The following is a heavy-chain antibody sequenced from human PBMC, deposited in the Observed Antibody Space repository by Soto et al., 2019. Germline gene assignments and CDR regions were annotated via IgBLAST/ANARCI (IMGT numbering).Heavy chain of an antibody. CDR3: AIGLSIAVAGTVFGY. CDR2: ISSSSSTI. J-gene: IGHJ4*02. CDR1: KFSLNSYN. V-gene: IGHV3-48*04. Sequence: SLELCRAVAKFSLNSYNMSCVGQAPGKGLEWVSYISSSSSTIYYADSVKGRFTISRDNAENSLYLEMARLRAEDTAVYYCAIGLSIAVAGTVFGYWGQGT. D-gene: IGHD6-19*01.